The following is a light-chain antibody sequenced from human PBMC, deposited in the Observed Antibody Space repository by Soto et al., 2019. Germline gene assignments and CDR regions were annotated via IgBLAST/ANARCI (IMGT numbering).Light chain of an antibody. J-gene: IGLJ2*01. V-gene: IGLV1-40*01. Sequence: QSVLTQPPSVSGAPGQRVTISCTGSSSNIGAGRDVHWYRQLPGTAPKFLIYTDYERPSGVPDRFSGSKSGTSASLAISGLQSEDEADYFCASWDDSLSGVVFGGGTKVTVL. CDR3: ASWDDSLSGVV. CDR2: TDY. CDR1: SSNIGAGRD.